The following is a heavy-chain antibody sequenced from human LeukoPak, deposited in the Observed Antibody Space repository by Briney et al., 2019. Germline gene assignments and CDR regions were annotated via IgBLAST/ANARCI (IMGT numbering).Heavy chain of an antibody. Sequence: AASVKVSCKASGYTFTGYYMHWVRQAPGQGLEWMGWINPNSGGTNYAQKFQGRVTMTRDTSISTAYMELSRLKSDDTAVYYCARESEGGYIDYWGQGTLVTVSS. CDR3: ARESEGGYIDY. CDR1: GYTFTGYY. V-gene: IGHV1-2*02. D-gene: IGHD3-16*02. J-gene: IGHJ4*02. CDR2: INPNSGGT.